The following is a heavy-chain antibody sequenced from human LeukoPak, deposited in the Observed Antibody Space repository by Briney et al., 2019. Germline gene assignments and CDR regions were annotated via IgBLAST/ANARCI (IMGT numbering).Heavy chain of an antibody. CDR2: ISSSGSDI. D-gene: IGHD3-10*01. CDR1: GFTFSNYE. J-gene: IGHJ4*02. Sequence: QVGGSLRLSCAASGFTFSNYEMHWVRQAPGKGLEWVSYISSSGSDIYYADSVKGRFTISRDNSKNTLFLQMNSLRAEDTAVYYCAKGELWFGDLFGFDYWGQGTLVTVSS. V-gene: IGHV3-48*03. CDR3: AKGELWFGDLFGFDY.